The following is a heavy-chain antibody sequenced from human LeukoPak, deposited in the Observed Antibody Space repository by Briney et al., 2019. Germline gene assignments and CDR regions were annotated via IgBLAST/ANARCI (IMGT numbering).Heavy chain of an antibody. CDR3: AKITAVAGSRYFDY. CDR2: IYYSGST. CDR1: GGSVSSGSYY. Sequence: PSETLSLTCTVSGGSVSSGSYYWSWIRQPPGKGLEWIGYIYYSGSTNYNPSLKSRVTISVDTSKNQFSLNLTSVIAADTAVYYCAKITAVAGSRYFDYWGQGILVTVSS. V-gene: IGHV4-61*01. J-gene: IGHJ4*02. D-gene: IGHD6-19*01.